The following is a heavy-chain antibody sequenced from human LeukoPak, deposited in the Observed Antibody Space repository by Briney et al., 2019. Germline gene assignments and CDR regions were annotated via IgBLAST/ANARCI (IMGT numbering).Heavy chain of an antibody. CDR3: ARDKHYYDSSNYV. CDR2: INWNGGTT. J-gene: IGHJ4*02. D-gene: IGHD3-22*01. CDR1: GFTFNDYG. Sequence: PGGSLRLSCAASGFTFNDYGMSWVRQGPGKGLEWVSGINWNGGTTRYADSVRGRFTISRDNTKNSLYLQMNSLRAEDTVLYYCARDKHYYDSSNYVWGQGTLVTVSS. V-gene: IGHV3-20*04.